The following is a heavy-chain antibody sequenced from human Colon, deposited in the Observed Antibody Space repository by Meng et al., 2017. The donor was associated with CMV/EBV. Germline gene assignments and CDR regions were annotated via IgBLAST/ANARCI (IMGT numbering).Heavy chain of an antibody. D-gene: IGHD3-10*01. V-gene: IGHV3-30-3*01. Sequence: GGSWRLSGQAPGFTFSNYAVHWVRQAPGRGLEWVALISSHGGNQYYADPVKGRFIISRDNSKNSLYLQINSLRPEDTAVYYCASRSYTYFDSGTHASMEVWGQGTAVTVSS. CDR3: ASRSYTYFDSGTHASMEV. CDR2: ISSHGGNQ. J-gene: IGHJ6*02. CDR1: GFTFSNYA.